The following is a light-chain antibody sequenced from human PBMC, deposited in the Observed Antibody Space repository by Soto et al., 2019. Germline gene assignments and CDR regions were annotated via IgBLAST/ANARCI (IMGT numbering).Light chain of an antibody. Sequence: LTQPASVSGSPGQSITISCTGTSSDVGGYNYVSWFQQHPGKAPKLMIYEVSDRPSRVSNRFSGSKSGNTASLTISGLQAEDEADYYCSSYTRSSTSYVFGTGTKVTVL. J-gene: IGLJ1*01. V-gene: IGLV2-14*01. CDR3: SSYTRSSTSYV. CDR1: SSDVGGYNY. CDR2: EVS.